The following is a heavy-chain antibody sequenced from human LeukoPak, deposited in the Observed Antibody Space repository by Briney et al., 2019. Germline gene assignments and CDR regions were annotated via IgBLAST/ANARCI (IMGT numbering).Heavy chain of an antibody. J-gene: IGHJ4*02. CDR3: ARDSLRYCSGDSCYYNY. Sequence: GGSLRLSCAASGFSFSDYWMSWVRQCPGKGLEWVANINHDGSENYYVDSVKGRFTISRDNVKNSLYLQMNSLRAEDTAVYSCARDSLRYCSGDSCYYNYWGQGTLVTVSS. D-gene: IGHD2-15*01. CDR2: INHDGSEN. V-gene: IGHV3-7*01. CDR1: GFSFSDYW.